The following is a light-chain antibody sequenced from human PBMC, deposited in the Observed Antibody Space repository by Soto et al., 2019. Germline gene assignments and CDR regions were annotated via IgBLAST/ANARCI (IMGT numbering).Light chain of an antibody. Sequence: DIQMTQSPSTLSASVGERVTITCRASQTIITLLAWYQQRPGKAPNLLIYKASSLESGVPSRFSGSGSGTEFTLTISSLQPDDFATYFCQQYSTYPWTFGQGTKVDIK. CDR2: KAS. CDR1: QTIITL. CDR3: QQYSTYPWT. V-gene: IGKV1-5*03. J-gene: IGKJ1*01.